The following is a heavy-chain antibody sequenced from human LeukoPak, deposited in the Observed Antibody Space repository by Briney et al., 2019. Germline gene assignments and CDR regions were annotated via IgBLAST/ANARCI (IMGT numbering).Heavy chain of an antibody. CDR1: GFTFSYYA. J-gene: IGHJ4*02. V-gene: IGHV3-30-3*01. CDR3: ARSTQTYLCDY. Sequence: PGGSLRLSCAASGFTFSYYAMHWVRQAPGKGLEWVAVISYDGSNKYYADSVKGRFTISRDNSKNTLYLQMNSLRAEDTAVYYCARSTQTYLCDYWGQGTLVTVSS. CDR2: ISYDGSNK.